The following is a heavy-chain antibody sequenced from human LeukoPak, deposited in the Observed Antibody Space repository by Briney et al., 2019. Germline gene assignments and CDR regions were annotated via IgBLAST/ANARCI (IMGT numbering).Heavy chain of an antibody. CDR2: VNPNSGNT. CDR1: GYTFTIYD. Sequence: ASVNVSCKASGYTFTIYDINWVRQATGQGLEWMGWVNPNSGNTGYAQKFQGRVTMTRNASISTAYMELSSLRSEDTAVYHCARGLTSITIFGVVTPLNWFDPWGQGTLVTVSS. CDR3: ARGLTSITIFGVVTPLNWFDP. J-gene: IGHJ5*02. D-gene: IGHD3-3*01. V-gene: IGHV1-8*01.